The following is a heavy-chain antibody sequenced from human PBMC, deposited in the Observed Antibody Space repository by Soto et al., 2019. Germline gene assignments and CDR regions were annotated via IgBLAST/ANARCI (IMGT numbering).Heavy chain of an antibody. CDR2: INPKTAAT. CDR1: GYSFSDYF. V-gene: IGHV1-2*02. J-gene: IGHJ6*02. D-gene: IGHD1-26*01. Sequence: ASVKVSCKPSGYSFSDYFIQWVRQAPGQGLEWVAWINPKTAATNYAKKFQGRVSLTWDTSSTTAYMELTRLRPDDTAVYYCARIKWGLNYYNGMDVWGQGT. CDR3: ARIKWGLNYYNGMDV.